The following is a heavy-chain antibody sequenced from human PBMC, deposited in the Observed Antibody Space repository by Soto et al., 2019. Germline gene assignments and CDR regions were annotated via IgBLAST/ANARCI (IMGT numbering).Heavy chain of an antibody. CDR3: ATYSGTHYVY. Sequence: QVQLQESGPGLVKPSETLSLTCNVSGGSISTYYWSWIRKPPGKGLEWIEYISYSGSTNYNPSLKSRVTISVDTSKNQFSLKLSSVTAADTAVYYFATYSGTHYVYCGQGTLVTVSS. CDR1: GGSISTYY. J-gene: IGHJ4*02. V-gene: IGHV4-59*01. D-gene: IGHD1-26*01. CDR2: ISYSGST.